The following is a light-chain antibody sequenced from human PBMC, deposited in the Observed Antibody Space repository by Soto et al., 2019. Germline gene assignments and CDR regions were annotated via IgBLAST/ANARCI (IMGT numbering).Light chain of an antibody. CDR2: GAS. Sequence: ENVLTQSPATLSLSPGEGATLSCRASQSVSSSYLAWYQQKPGQAPRLLIYGASSRATGIPDRFSGSGSGTDFTLTISRLEPEDFAVYYCQQYGSSPGTFGQGTKVDIK. J-gene: IGKJ1*01. CDR1: QSVSSSY. V-gene: IGKV3-20*01. CDR3: QQYGSSPGT.